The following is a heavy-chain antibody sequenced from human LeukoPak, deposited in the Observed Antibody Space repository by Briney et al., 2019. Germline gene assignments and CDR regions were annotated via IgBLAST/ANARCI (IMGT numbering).Heavy chain of an antibody. CDR2: IYYSGST. CDR3: VRQANWGPTFDY. Sequence: PSETLSLTCTVSGGSISSYYWSWIRQPPGKGLEWIGYIYYSGSTNYNPSLKSRVTISVDTSKNQFSLKLSSVTAADTAVYYCVRQANWGPTFDYWGQGTLVTVSS. V-gene: IGHV4-59*01. CDR1: GGSISSYY. D-gene: IGHD7-27*01. J-gene: IGHJ4*02.